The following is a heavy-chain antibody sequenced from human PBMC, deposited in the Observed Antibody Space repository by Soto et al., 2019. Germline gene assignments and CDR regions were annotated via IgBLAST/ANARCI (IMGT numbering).Heavy chain of an antibody. Sequence: ASVKISCKASGYTFTGYYMHWVRQAPGQGLEWMGWINPNSGGTNYAQKFQGRVTMTRDTSISTAYMELSRLRSDDTAVYYCARMILGFEWELPGRDVREYWGEGTLVTVSS. CDR3: ARMILGFEWELPGRDVREY. D-gene: IGHD1-26*01. J-gene: IGHJ4*02. CDR2: INPNSGGT. V-gene: IGHV1-2*02. CDR1: GYTFTGYY.